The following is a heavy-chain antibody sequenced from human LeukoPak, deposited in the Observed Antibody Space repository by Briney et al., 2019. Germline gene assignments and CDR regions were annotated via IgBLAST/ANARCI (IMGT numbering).Heavy chain of an antibody. CDR1: GGSISSYY. D-gene: IGHD4-23*01. CDR3: ARLVKLGNPGPYYFDY. Sequence: SETLSLTCTVSGGSISSYYWSWIRQPPGKGLEWIGYIYYSGSTNYNPSLKSRVTISVDTSKNQFSLKLSSVTAADTAVYYCARLVKLGNPGPYYFDYWGQGTLVTVSS. J-gene: IGHJ4*02. CDR2: IYYSGST. V-gene: IGHV4-59*08.